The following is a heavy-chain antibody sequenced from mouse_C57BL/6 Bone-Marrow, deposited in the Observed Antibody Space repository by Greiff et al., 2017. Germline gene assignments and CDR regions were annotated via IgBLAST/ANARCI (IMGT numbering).Heavy chain of an antibody. CDR1: GFTFSSYT. CDR3: ARHNYGCSYYAMDY. Sequence: EVQLVESGGGLVQPGGSLKLSCAASGFTFSSYTMSWVRQTPEKRLEWVAYISNGGGSTYYPDTVKGRFTLSRNNAKNTLYLHMSSLKSEDTAMESGARHNYGCSYYAMDYWGQGTSVTVSS. D-gene: IGHD1-1*01. V-gene: IGHV5-12-2*01. CDR2: ISNGGGST. J-gene: IGHJ4*01.